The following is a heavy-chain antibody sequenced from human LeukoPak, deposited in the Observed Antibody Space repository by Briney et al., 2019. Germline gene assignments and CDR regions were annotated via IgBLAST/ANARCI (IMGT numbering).Heavy chain of an antibody. CDR3: ARRSAIFGVWY. CDR2: IYYSAST. Sequence: SETLSLTCTVSGGSISSSSYYWGWIRQPPGKGLEWIGSIYYSASTYYNPSLKSRVTISVDTSKNQFSLKLSSVTAADTAVYYCARRSAIFGVWYWGQGTLVTVSS. J-gene: IGHJ4*02. CDR1: GGSISSSSYY. V-gene: IGHV4-39*01. D-gene: IGHD3-3*01.